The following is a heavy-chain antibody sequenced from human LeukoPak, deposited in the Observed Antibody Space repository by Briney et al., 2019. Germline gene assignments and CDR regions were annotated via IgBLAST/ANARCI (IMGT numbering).Heavy chain of an antibody. Sequence: SETLSLTCTVSRGSITPHYWSWIRQPAGKGLDWIGRISPTGSTNYNPSLNSRVTMSVDTSKNQLSLTLNSVTAADTAVYYCARAPGATVVTPRYFDLWGRGTLVTVSS. J-gene: IGHJ2*01. D-gene: IGHD4-23*01. CDR3: ARAPGATVVTPRYFDL. CDR2: ISPTGST. CDR1: RGSITPHY. V-gene: IGHV4-4*07.